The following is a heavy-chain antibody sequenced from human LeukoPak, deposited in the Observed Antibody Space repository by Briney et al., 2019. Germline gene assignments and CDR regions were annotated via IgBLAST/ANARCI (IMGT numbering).Heavy chain of an antibody. J-gene: IGHJ1*01. CDR1: GFTFSSYD. CDR3: AKGVTGYFQH. Sequence: QPGRSLRLSCAASGFTFSSYDIHWVRQAPGKGLEWVALISYDGSHKYYADSVQGRFTVSRDNSKNTLYLQMNSLRVEDTAVYYCAKGVTGYFQHWGQGTLVTVSS. V-gene: IGHV3-30*18. CDR2: ISYDGSHK. D-gene: IGHD1-14*01.